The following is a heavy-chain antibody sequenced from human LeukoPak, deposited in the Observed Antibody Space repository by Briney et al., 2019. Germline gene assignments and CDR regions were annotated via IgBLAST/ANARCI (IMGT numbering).Heavy chain of an antibody. Sequence: PSETLSLTCTVSGGSISSYYWSWIRQPPGKGLEWIGYIYYSGSTNYNPSLKSRVTISVDTSKNQFSLKLSSVTAADTAVYYCAKNPSPPRTSYDFWSGFSGDYYGMDVWGQGTTVTVSS. CDR1: GGSISSYY. D-gene: IGHD3-3*01. CDR2: IYYSGST. CDR3: AKNPSPPRTSYDFWSGFSGDYYGMDV. V-gene: IGHV4-59*08. J-gene: IGHJ6*02.